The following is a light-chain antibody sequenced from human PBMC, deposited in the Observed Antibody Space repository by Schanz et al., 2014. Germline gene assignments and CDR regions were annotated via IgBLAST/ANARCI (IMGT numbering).Light chain of an antibody. CDR1: SSDVGSYNL. V-gene: IGLV2-23*01. CDR3: CSYAGSNTRRWV. Sequence: QSALTQPASVSGSPGQSITISCTGTSSDVGSYNLVSWYQQHPGKAPKLMIYEDSKRPSGVSNRFSGSKSGNTASLTISGLQAEDEADYYCCSYAGSNTRRWVFGGGTKLDRP. CDR2: EDS. J-gene: IGLJ3*02.